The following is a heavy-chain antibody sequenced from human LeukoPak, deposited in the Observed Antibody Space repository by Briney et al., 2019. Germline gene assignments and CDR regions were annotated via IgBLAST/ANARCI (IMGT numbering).Heavy chain of an antibody. V-gene: IGHV3-7*01. D-gene: IGHD5-18*01. Sequence: PGGSLRLSCAASGFTFSSYWMSWVRQAPGTGLEWVANIKQDGSENYYVDSVKGRFTISRDNAKNSLYLQMNSLRAEDTSVYYCARLYSYGPIDYWGQGSLVTVSS. J-gene: IGHJ4*02. CDR2: IKQDGSEN. CDR3: ARLYSYGPIDY. CDR1: GFTFSSYW.